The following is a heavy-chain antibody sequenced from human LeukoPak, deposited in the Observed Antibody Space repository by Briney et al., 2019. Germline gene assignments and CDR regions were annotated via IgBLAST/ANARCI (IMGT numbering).Heavy chain of an antibody. Sequence: GRSLRLSCAASGFTFSSYGMHWVRQAPGKGLEWVAVMWFDGSDKYYADSVKGRFTISRDNSKNTLLLQMNSLRAEDTAVYYCAREVVVSGAFDIWGQGTMVTVSS. D-gene: IGHD2-21*01. V-gene: IGHV3-33*01. CDR2: MWFDGSDK. CDR1: GFTFSSYG. CDR3: AREVVVSGAFDI. J-gene: IGHJ3*02.